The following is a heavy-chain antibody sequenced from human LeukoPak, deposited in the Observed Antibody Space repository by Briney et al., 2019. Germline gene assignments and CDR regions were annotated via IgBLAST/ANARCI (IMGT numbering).Heavy chain of an antibody. CDR3: ASSRVGATLYFDY. D-gene: IGHD1-26*01. Sequence: SGGSLRLSCVASGFTFSSYWMSWVRQAPGKGLEWVSSISSSSSYIYYAGSVKGRFTISRDNAKNSLYLQMNSLRAEDTAVYYCASSRVGATLYFDYWGQGTLVTVSS. V-gene: IGHV3-21*01. CDR1: GFTFSSYW. CDR2: ISSSSSYI. J-gene: IGHJ4*02.